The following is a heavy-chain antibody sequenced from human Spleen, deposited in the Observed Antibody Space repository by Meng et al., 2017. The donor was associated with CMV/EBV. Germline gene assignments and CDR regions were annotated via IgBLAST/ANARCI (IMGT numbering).Heavy chain of an antibody. CDR2: IIPVFGST. D-gene: IGHD6-6*01. CDR1: GDSFSSYA. V-gene: IGHV1-69*05. CDR3: ARGTEPYSSSSNLDY. Sequence: SVKVSCKVSGDSFSSYAVTWVRQAPGQGLEWMGRIIPVFGSTNYAQNFRGRVTFTTDDSTSTAYMELTTLKSEDTAVYYCARGTEPYSSSSNLDYWGQGTLVTISS. J-gene: IGHJ4*02.